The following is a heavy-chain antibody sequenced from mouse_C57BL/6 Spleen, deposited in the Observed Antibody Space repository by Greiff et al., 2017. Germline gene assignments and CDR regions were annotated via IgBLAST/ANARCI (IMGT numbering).Heavy chain of an antibody. J-gene: IGHJ3*01. CDR2: IDPETGGT. CDR3: TNDYDAWFAY. Sequence: QVQLKESGAELVRPGASVTLSCKASGYTFTDYEMHWVKQTPVHGLEWIGAIDPETGGTAYNQKFKGKAILTADKSSSTAYMELRSLTSEDSAVYYCTNDYDAWFAYWGQGTLVTVSA. CDR1: GYTFTDYE. V-gene: IGHV1-15*01. D-gene: IGHD2-4*01.